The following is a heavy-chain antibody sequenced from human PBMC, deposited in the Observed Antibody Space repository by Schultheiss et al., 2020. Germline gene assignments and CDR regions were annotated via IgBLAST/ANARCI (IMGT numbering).Heavy chain of an antibody. J-gene: IGHJ6*02. CDR1: GYTFTSYY. V-gene: IGHV1-46*01. D-gene: IGHD6-13*01. CDR3: ARQYSSSWYRYYYYGMDV. Sequence: ASVTVSCKASGYTFTSYYMHWVRQAPGQGLEWMGIINPSGGSTSYAQKFQGRVTMTRDTSISTAYMELSSLRSEDTAVYYCARQYSSSWYRYYYYGMDVWGQGTTVNVYS. CDR2: INPSGGST.